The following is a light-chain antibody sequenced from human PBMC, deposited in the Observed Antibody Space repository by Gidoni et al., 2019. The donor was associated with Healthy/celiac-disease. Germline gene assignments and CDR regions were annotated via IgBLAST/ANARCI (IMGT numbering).Light chain of an antibody. CDR2: AAS. CDR3: QQSYSTPPT. V-gene: IGKV1-39*01. Sequence: DIQMPQSPSSLSASVGDRVTITCRASQSISSYLNWYQQKPGKAPKILIYAASSLQSGVPSRVSGSGAGTDFTLTISSLQPEDFATYYCQQSYSTPPTFGQGTKVEIK. CDR1: QSISSY. J-gene: IGKJ1*01.